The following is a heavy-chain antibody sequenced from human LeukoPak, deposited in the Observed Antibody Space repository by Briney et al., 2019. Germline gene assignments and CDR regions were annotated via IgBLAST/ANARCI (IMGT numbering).Heavy chain of an antibody. V-gene: IGHV3-74*01. CDR1: GFTFSSYW. Sequence: GGSLRLSCAASGFTFSSYWMHWVRQAPGKGLVWVSRINSDGSSTSYADSVKGRFTISRVNAKNTLYLQMNSLRAEDTAVYYCARDREKSGTTYYDFWSGYYRAGDDAFDIWGQGTMVTVSS. J-gene: IGHJ3*02. CDR3: ARDREKSGTTYYDFWSGYYRAGDDAFDI. CDR2: INSDGSST. D-gene: IGHD3-3*01.